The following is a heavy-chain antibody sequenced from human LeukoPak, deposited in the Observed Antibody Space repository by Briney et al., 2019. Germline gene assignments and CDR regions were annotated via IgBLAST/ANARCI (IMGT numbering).Heavy chain of an antibody. CDR1: GGSISNSTYY. CDR3: ARNWVADSFDF. CDR2: IFYRGST. Sequence: SDTLSLTCTVSGGSISNSTYYWGWVRQPPGKGLEWIGSIFYRGSTYYTPSLKSRVTISVDTSKNQFSLKLTSVTAADTAMYFCARNWVADSFDFWGQGTIVTVSS. V-gene: IGHV4-39*01. D-gene: IGHD6-19*01. J-gene: IGHJ3*01.